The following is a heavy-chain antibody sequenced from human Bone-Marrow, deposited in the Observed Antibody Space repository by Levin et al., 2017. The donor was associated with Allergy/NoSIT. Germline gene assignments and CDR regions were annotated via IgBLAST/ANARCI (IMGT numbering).Heavy chain of an antibody. CDR2: MNPSSGST. Sequence: ASVKVSCKASGYSFTSHDINWVRQAPGQGLEWMGWMNPSSGSTGYAQKFQDRVTMTRTTSISTAYMELSSLRSEDTAVYHCARGYSTTWYPWFDSWGQGTLVTVSP. D-gene: IGHD6-13*01. V-gene: IGHV1-8*01. J-gene: IGHJ5*01. CDR1: GYSFTSHD. CDR3: ARGYSTTWYPWFDS.